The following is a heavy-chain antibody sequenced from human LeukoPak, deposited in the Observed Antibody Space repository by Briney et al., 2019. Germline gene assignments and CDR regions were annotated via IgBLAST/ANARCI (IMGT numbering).Heavy chain of an antibody. CDR1: GFTFSSYW. CDR2: INSDGSST. Sequence: LAGGSLRLSCAASGFTFSSYWMHWVRQAPGKGRVWVSRINSDGSSTSYADSVKGRFTISRDNAKNTLYLQMSSLRSEDTAVYYCAAGGYSYAPLYYYYYGMDVWGQGTTVTVSS. J-gene: IGHJ6*02. D-gene: IGHD5-18*01. V-gene: IGHV3-74*01. CDR3: AAGGYSYAPLYYYYYGMDV.